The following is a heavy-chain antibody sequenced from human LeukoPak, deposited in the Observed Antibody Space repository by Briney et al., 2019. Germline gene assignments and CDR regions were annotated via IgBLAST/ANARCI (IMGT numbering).Heavy chain of an antibody. V-gene: IGHV3-74*01. J-gene: IGHJ4*02. Sequence: GGSLRLSCAASGNYWMHWVRQAPGKGLVWVSHINSDGSWTSYADSVKGRFTISKDNAKNSLYLQMNSLRAEDTAVYYCAKDKAVVINTKNDYWGQGTLVTVSS. CDR3: AKDKAVVINTKNDY. CDR1: GNYW. D-gene: IGHD2-21*01. CDR2: INSDGSWT.